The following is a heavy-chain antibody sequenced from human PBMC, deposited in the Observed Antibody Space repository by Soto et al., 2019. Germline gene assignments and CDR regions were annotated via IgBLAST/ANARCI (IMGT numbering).Heavy chain of an antibody. V-gene: IGHV3-23*01. CDR2: ISDSGGST. Sequence: EVQLLESGGGLVQPGGSLRLSCGASGFTFSNYAMTWVRLAPGKGLEWVSAISDSGGSTYYGDSVKGRFTISRDNSKNTLYLQMNSLRAEDTAVYYCATDLGGRYYYDSLGYWGQGILVTVSS. J-gene: IGHJ4*02. CDR3: ATDLGGRYYYDSLGY. CDR1: GFTFSNYA. D-gene: IGHD3-22*01.